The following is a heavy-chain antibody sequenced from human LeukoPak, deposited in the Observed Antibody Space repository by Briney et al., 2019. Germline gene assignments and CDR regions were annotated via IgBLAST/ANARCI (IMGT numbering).Heavy chain of an antibody. CDR3: ACSGGATTPTFYYYYYGMDV. CDR1: GFTFSSYA. CDR2: ISGSGGST. J-gene: IGHJ6*02. D-gene: IGHD1-26*01. Sequence: GGSLRLSCAASGFTFSSYAMSWVRQAPGEGLEWVSAISGSGGSTYYADSVKGRFTISRDNSKNTLYLQMNSLRAEDTAVYSCACSGGATTPTFYYYYYGMDVWGQGTTVTVSS. V-gene: IGHV3-23*01.